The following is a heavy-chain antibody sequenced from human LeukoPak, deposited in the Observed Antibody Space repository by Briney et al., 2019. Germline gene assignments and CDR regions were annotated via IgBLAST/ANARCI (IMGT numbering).Heavy chain of an antibody. CDR2: IYYSGST. J-gene: IGHJ4*02. Sequence: PSQTLSLTCTVSGGSISSGGYYWSWIRQHPGKGLEWIGYIYYSGSTYYNPSLKSRVTISVDTSENQFSLKLTSVTAADTAVYYCARGRYCSSTSCYKRSGYCSGGSCYSWDYWGQGTLVTVSS. CDR3: ARGRYCSSTSCYKRSGYCSGGSCYSWDY. V-gene: IGHV4-31*03. CDR1: GGSISSGGYY. D-gene: IGHD2-15*01.